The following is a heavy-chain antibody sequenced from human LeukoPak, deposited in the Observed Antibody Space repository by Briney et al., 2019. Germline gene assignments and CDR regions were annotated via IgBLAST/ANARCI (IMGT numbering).Heavy chain of an antibody. CDR3: ARGDDSSGYYGY. Sequence: ASVKVSCKASGYTFTGYYMHWVRQATGQGLEWMGWMNPNSGNTCHAQKFQGRVTMTRNTSISTAYMELSSLRSEDTAVYYCARGDDSSGYYGYWGQGTLVTVSS. J-gene: IGHJ4*02. V-gene: IGHV1-8*02. CDR1: GYTFTGYY. D-gene: IGHD3-22*01. CDR2: MNPNSGNT.